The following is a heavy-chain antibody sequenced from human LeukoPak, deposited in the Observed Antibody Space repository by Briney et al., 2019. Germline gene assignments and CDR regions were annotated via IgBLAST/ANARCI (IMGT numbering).Heavy chain of an antibody. CDR1: GFTFSSYW. Sequence: GGSLRLSCAASGFTFSSYWMHWVRQAPGKGLVWVARIKSDGSSTSYAESAKGRFTISRDNAKNTLYLQMNSLRAEDTAVYYCARKDMLDYWGQGTLVTVSS. CDR2: IKSDGSST. J-gene: IGHJ4*02. V-gene: IGHV3-74*01. CDR3: ARKDMLDY.